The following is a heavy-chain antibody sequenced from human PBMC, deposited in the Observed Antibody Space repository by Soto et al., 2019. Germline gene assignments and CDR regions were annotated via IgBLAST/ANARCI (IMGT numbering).Heavy chain of an antibody. CDR3: TIGSWSGEVFDI. V-gene: IGHV1-69*02. CDR1: GGTFSTYS. CDR2: IIPMLGIA. D-gene: IGHD2-21*01. J-gene: IGHJ3*02. Sequence: QVQLVQSGAVVKKPGSAVNVSCKDSGGTFSTYSMFWVRQAPGQGLEWMGRIIPMLGIANYAQKFQGRVTITADKSTGTAYMELSSLRSEDTALYYCTIGSWSGEVFDIWGQGTMVTVSS.